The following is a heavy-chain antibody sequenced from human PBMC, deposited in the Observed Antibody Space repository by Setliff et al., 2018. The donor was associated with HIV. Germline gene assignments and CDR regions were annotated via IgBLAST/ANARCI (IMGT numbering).Heavy chain of an antibody. V-gene: IGHV4-4*07. CDR1: GGSITTYY. J-gene: IGHJ3*02. CDR3: AREVDNPRDAFDI. Sequence: LSLTCTVSGGSITTYYWSWIRQPAGKGLEWIGHIYPTGSTDYNPSPKSRVTMSIDTSKNQFSLKLSSMTAADTALYYCAREVDNPRDAFDIWAQGTMVTVSS. CDR2: IYPTGST.